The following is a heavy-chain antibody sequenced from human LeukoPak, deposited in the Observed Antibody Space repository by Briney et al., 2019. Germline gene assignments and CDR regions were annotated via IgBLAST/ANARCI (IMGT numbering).Heavy chain of an antibody. J-gene: IGHJ6*03. V-gene: IGHV3-49*03. D-gene: IGHD1-7*01. CDR1: GFTFGDYA. Sequence: GGSLRLSCTASGFTFGDYAMSWFRQAPGKGLEWVGFIRSKAYGGTTEYAASVKGRFTISRDDSKSIAYLQMNSLKTEDTAVYYCTRGNYGQVYYYYYYMDVWGKGTTVTVSS. CDR3: TRGNYGQVYYYYYYMDV. CDR2: IRSKAYGGTT.